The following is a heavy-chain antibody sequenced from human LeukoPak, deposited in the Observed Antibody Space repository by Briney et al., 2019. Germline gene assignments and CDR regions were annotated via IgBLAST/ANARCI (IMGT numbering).Heavy chain of an antibody. CDR2: TNPSGGGT. CDR3: ARDIVVVPAAHYTMDV. CDR1: GYTFTSYY. D-gene: IGHD2-2*01. J-gene: IGHJ6*02. Sequence: ASVKVSCKASGYTFTSYYMHWVRQAPGQGLEWMGVTNPSGGGTSYAQKFQGRVTMTRDTSTSTVYMELSSLRSEDTAVYYCARDIVVVPAAHYTMDVWGQGTTVTVSS. V-gene: IGHV1-46*01.